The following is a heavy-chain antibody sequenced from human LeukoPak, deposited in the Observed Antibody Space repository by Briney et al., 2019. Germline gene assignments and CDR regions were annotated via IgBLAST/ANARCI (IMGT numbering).Heavy chain of an antibody. CDR1: GFTFSNAW. Sequence: GGSLRLSCAASGFTFSNAWLSCVRQAPGKGLEWVGRITSKADGGTTDYAAPVKGRFTISRDDSKNTLYLQMNSLKTEDTAVYYCATGWVRGYVGYWGQGTLVTVSS. V-gene: IGHV3-15*01. CDR3: ATGWVRGYVGY. D-gene: IGHD5-12*01. CDR2: ITSKADGGTT. J-gene: IGHJ4*02.